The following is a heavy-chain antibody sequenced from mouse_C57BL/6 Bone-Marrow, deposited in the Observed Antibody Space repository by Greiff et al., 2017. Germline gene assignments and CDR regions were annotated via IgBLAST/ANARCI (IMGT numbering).Heavy chain of an antibody. CDR1: GFTFSDYG. J-gene: IGHJ4*01. CDR2: ISSGSSTI. CDR3: ARVLNYYGSSPLYAMDY. V-gene: IGHV5-17*01. Sequence: EVKVVESGGGLVKPGGSLKLSCAASGFTFSDYGMHWVRQAPEKGLEWVAYISSGSSTIYYADTVKGRFTISRDNAKNTLFLQMTSLRSEDTAMYYCARVLNYYGSSPLYAMDYWGQGTSVTVSS. D-gene: IGHD1-1*01.